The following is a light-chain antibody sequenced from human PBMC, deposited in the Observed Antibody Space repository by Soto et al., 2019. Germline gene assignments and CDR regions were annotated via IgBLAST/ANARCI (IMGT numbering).Light chain of an antibody. V-gene: IGLV2-14*03. CDR1: SSDVGAYNY. CDR3: SSYTSSSTDL. J-gene: IGLJ1*01. CDR2: EVS. Sequence: QSALTQPASVSGSPGQSITISCTGTSSDVGAYNYVSWYQQHPDKAPKLMIYEVSHRPSGVSDRFSGSKSDNTASLTISGLHTEDEADYYCSSYTSSSTDLFGTGTKLTVL.